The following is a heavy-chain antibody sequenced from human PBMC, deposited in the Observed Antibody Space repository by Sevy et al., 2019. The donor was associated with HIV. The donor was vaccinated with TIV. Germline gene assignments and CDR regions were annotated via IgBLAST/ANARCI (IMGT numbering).Heavy chain of an antibody. V-gene: IGHV3-7*03. D-gene: IGHD3-3*01. CDR3: ARDIPPRVFRVLKTSVFDY. Sequence: GGSLRLSCAASGFTFSSYWMSCVRQAPGKGLEWVANIKQDGSEKYYVDSVKGRFTISRDNAKNSLYLQMNSLRAEDTAAYHCARDIPPRVFRVLKTSVFDYWGQGTTVSVSS. CDR1: GFTFSSYW. CDR2: IKQDGSEK. J-gene: IGHJ4*02.